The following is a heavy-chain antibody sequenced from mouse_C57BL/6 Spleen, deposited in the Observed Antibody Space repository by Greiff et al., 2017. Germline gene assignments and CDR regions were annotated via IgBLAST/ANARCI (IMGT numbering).Heavy chain of an antibody. CDR2: ISYDGSN. Sequence: VQLQQSGPGLVKPSQSLSLTCSVTGYSITSGYYWNWIRQFPGNKLEWMGYISYDGSNNYNPTLKNRISITRDTSKNQFFLTLNSVTTEDTATYYCASGRDGYDYWGQGTTLTVSS. D-gene: IGHD2-3*01. CDR3: ASGRDGYDY. J-gene: IGHJ2*01. V-gene: IGHV3-6*01. CDR1: GYSITSGYY.